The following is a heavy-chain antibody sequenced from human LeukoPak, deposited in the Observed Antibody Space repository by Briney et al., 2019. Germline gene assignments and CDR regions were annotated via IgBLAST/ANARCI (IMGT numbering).Heavy chain of an antibody. J-gene: IGHJ4*02. CDR2: INPNSGGT. CDR3: ARSKDSWYRLDY. V-gene: IGHV1-2*02. D-gene: IGHD6-13*01. CDR1: GYTFTGYY. Sequence: ASVKVSCKASGYTFTGYYMHWVRQAPGQGLEWMGWINPNSGGTNYAQKFQGRVTMTRDTSISTAYMELSRLRSDDTAVYYCARSKDSWYRLDYWGQGTLVTVSS.